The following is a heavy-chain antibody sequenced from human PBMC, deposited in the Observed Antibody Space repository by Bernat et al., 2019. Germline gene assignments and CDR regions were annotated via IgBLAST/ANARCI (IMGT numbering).Heavy chain of an antibody. J-gene: IGHJ4*02. CDR3: VNYYFDY. Sequence: EVQLVESGGGLVQPGGSLKLSCAASGFTFSGSAMHWVRQASGKGLEWVGRIRSKANSYATAYAASVKGRFTISSDDSKNMAYLQMNSLKTEDTAVYYCVNYYFDYWGQGTLVTVSS. CDR1: GFTFSGSA. V-gene: IGHV3-73*01. CDR2: IRSKANSYAT.